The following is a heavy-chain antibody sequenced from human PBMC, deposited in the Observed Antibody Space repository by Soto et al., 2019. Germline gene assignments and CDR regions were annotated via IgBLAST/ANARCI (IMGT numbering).Heavy chain of an antibody. D-gene: IGHD3-10*01. CDR3: ARDMGFGLSDY. CDR1: GYTFTIYA. J-gene: IGHJ4*02. Sequence: ASVKVSCKASGYTFTIYAMHWVRQAPGQRLEWMGWINAGNGNTKYSQKFQGRVTITRDTSASTAYMELSSLRSEDTAVYYCARDMGFGLSDYWGQGTLVTVSS. CDR2: INAGNGNT. V-gene: IGHV1-3*01.